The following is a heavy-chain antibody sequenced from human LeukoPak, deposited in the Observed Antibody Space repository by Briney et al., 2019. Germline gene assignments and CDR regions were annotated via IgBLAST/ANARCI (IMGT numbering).Heavy chain of an antibody. V-gene: IGHV4-30-4*01. Sequence: PSETLSLTCTVSGGSISSGDYYWSWIRQPSGKGLEWIAYMYYSGSTYYNPSLKSRVTMSADTSKNQLSLKLSSVTAADTAVYYCARPYYYDSRIDPWGQGILVTVSS. CDR1: GGSISSGDYY. D-gene: IGHD3-22*01. CDR2: MYYSGST. CDR3: ARPYYYDSRIDP. J-gene: IGHJ5*02.